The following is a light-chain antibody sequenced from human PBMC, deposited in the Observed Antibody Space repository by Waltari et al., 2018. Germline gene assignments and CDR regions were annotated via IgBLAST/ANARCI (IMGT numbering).Light chain of an antibody. V-gene: IGKV3-20*01. J-gene: IGKJ1*01. CDR3: QNHERLPAT. CDR1: QSISRY. Sequence: EVALTQSPGTLSLSPGERATLFCRASQSISRYLVWYQQRPGQAPRLLIYGASIRAAGSPDRFSGSGSGTDFTLSISRLEPEDFAVYYCQNHERLPATFGQGTRVEIK. CDR2: GAS.